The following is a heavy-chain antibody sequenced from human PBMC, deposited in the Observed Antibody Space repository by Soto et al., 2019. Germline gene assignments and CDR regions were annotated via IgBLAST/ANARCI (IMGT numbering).Heavy chain of an antibody. Sequence: QVQLVQSGAEVKKPGASVKVSCKASGYTFSTYDINWVRQATGQGPEWMGWMNPISGNTGYAQKFQGRVTMTRNTSISTAYLELSSLRSEDTAVYYCASWAGYSKWGQGTLVTVSS. V-gene: IGHV1-8*01. CDR3: ASWAGYSK. CDR1: GYTFSTYD. J-gene: IGHJ4*02. D-gene: IGHD3-9*01. CDR2: MNPISGNT.